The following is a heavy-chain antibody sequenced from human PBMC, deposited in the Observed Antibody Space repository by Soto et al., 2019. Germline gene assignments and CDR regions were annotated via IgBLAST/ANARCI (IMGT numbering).Heavy chain of an antibody. J-gene: IGHJ6*02. CDR2: VIPVFKTA. Sequence: QVQVVQSGAEVKKPGSSVKVSCKSSGGTFSNSPISWVRQAPGQGLEWVGGVIPVFKTANYAQKFQGRVTITADESTNTAYMGLTSLRSGDTAVYYCARSWFVVGVTEDYYGMDVWGQGTTVTVSS. CDR1: GGTFSNSP. V-gene: IGHV1-69*12. D-gene: IGHD2-15*01. CDR3: ARSWFVVGVTEDYYGMDV.